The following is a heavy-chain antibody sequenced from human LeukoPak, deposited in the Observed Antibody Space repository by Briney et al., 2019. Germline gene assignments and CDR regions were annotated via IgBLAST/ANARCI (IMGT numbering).Heavy chain of an antibody. J-gene: IGHJ4*02. CDR3: ARAGGSCSSTSCYALFDY. Sequence: ASVKVSCKASGYTFTSYAMHWVRQAPGQRLEWMGWINAGNGNTKYSQKFQGRVTITRDTSASTAYMELSSLRSEDTAVYYCARAGGSCSSTSCYALFDYWAREPWSPSPQ. CDR1: GYTFTSYA. V-gene: IGHV1-3*01. D-gene: IGHD2-2*01. CDR2: INAGNGNT.